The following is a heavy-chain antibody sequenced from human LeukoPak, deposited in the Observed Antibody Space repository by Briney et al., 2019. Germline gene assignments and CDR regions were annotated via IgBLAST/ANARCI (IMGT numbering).Heavy chain of an antibody. CDR2: IRGSGGST. V-gene: IGHV3-23*01. CDR3: AELGITMIGGV. D-gene: IGHD3-10*02. J-gene: IGHJ6*04. CDR1: VFTFSNYG. Sequence: GGTLRLPCAASVFTFSNYGMGWVRQAPEKGLEWVSIIRGSGGSTYYADFVKGRFTISRDNSKNTLYLQMNSLRAEDTAVYYCAELGITMIGGVWGKGTTVTISS.